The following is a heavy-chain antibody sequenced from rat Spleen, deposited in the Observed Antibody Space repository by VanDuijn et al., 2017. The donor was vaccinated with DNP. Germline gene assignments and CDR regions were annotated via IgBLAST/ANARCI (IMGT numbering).Heavy chain of an antibody. Sequence: EVQLVESGGGLVQPGRSLRLSCEASGFTFSDFTLAWVRQAPKKGLEWVATINYEGSSTYYRDSVKGRFSISRDNARNTLYLQIDSLRSEDTATYYCARHDYSYSPHWYFDFWGPGTMVTVSS. D-gene: IGHD1-2*01. CDR3: ARHDYSYSPHWYFDF. CDR1: GFTFSDFT. V-gene: IGHV5-7*01. J-gene: IGHJ1*01. CDR2: INYEGSST.